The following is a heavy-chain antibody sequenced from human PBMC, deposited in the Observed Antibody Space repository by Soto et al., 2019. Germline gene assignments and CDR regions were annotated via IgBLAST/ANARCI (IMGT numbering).Heavy chain of an antibody. CDR1: GDSVSNNIHY. CDR2: IYYAGTT. D-gene: IGHD3-9*01. CDR3: ARAHMTDYINGVVASNWFDP. J-gene: IGHJ5*02. Sequence: QVQLQESGPGLVKPSETLSLTCTVSGDSVSNNIHYWSWIRQPPGKGLEWIGYIYYAGTTSYNVSLKSRVSFSGDTSKNQFSLKLTSITAADTAVYYCARAHMTDYINGVVASNWFDPWGRGTLVTVSP. V-gene: IGHV4-61*01.